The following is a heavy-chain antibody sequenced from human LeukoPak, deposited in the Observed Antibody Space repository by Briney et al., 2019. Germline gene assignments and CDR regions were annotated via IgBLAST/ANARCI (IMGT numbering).Heavy chain of an antibody. CDR1: GFTFDDYG. Sequence: PGGSLRLSCAASGFTFDDYGMSWVRQAPGKGLEWVSGINWNGGSTGYADSVKGRFTISRDNSKNTLYLQMNSLRVEDTAVYYCARGPPYYYDSSGYAFDIWGQGTMVTVSS. CDR3: ARGPPYYYDSSGYAFDI. D-gene: IGHD3-22*01. J-gene: IGHJ3*02. V-gene: IGHV3-20*04. CDR2: INWNGGST.